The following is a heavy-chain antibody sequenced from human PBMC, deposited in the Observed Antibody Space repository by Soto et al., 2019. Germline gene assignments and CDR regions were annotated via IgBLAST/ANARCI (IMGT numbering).Heavy chain of an antibody. D-gene: IGHD3-16*01. CDR2: IYWNDDK. Sequence: QITLKESGPPLVKPTQTLTLTCTFSGFSLSTSGVGVGWIRQPPGKALEWLALIYWNDDKRYSPSLKSRLTITKDTSKNQVVLTMTNMDPVDTATYYCALTARTPGPLRRWFDPWGQGTLVTVSS. CDR1: GFSLSTSGVG. CDR3: ALTARTPGPLRRWFDP. J-gene: IGHJ5*02. V-gene: IGHV2-5*01.